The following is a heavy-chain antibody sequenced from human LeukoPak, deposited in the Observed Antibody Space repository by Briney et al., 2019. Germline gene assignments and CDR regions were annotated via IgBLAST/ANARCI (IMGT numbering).Heavy chain of an antibody. CDR2: ISGSGGST. J-gene: IGHJ4*02. V-gene: IGHV3-23*01. Sequence: PGGSLRLSCAASGFTFSSYAMSWVRQAPGKGLEWVSAISGSGGSTYYADSVKGRFTISRDNSKNTLYLQMNSLRAEDTAVYYCAKWGTYDFWSGYYPFDYWGQGTLVTVSS. D-gene: IGHD3-3*01. CDR3: AKWGTYDFWSGYYPFDY. CDR1: GFTFSSYA.